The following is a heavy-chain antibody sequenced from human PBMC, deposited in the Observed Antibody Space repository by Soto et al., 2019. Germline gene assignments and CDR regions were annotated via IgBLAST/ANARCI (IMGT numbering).Heavy chain of an antibody. D-gene: IGHD3-16*01. CDR3: VRDRFNRFDS. V-gene: IGHV6-1*01. Sequence: PSQTLSLTCAISGDSVSSNIAAWNWVRQSPRRGLEWLGRTYYLSKWYNDYAVSVESRITINPDTSKNQFSLYLNSVTPEDSAVYYCVRDRFNRFDSWGQGTPVTVS. CDR1: GDSVSSNIAA. CDR2: TYYLSKWYN. J-gene: IGHJ5*01.